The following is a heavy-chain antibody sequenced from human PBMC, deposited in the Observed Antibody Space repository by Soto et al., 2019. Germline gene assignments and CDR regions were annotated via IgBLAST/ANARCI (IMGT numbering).Heavy chain of an antibody. CDR3: ARVYISWYPLDY. CDR2: ISAYNGNT. J-gene: IGHJ4*02. V-gene: IGHV1-18*04. Sequence: QVQLVQSGAEVKKPGASVKVYCKASGYTFTGYYMHWVRQAPGQGLEWMGWISAYNGNTNYAQKLQGRVTMTTDTSTSTAYMEMRSLRSDDTAVYYCARVYISWYPLDYWGQGTLVTVSS. D-gene: IGHD6-13*01. CDR1: GYTFTGYY.